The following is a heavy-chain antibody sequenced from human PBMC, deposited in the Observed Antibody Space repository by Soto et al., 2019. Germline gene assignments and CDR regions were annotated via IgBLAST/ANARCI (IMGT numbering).Heavy chain of an antibody. CDR3: ATHLMVRGPRNFDI. CDR1: GYTFTSYG. D-gene: IGHD3-10*01. J-gene: IGHJ3*02. CDR2: ISAYNGNT. Sequence: CKASGYTFTSYGISWVRQAPGQGLEWMGWISAYNGNTNYAQKLQGRVTMTTDTSTSTAYMELRSLRSDDTAVYYCATHLMVRGPRNFDIWGQGTMVNVSS. V-gene: IGHV1-18*01.